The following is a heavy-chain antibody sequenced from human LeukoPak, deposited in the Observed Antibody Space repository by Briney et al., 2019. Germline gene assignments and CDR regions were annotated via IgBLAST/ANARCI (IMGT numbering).Heavy chain of an antibody. CDR1: GFTFSSYA. CDR3: ARDGFNFFDY. J-gene: IGHJ4*02. D-gene: IGHD1-1*01. V-gene: IGHV3-48*03. Sequence: PGGSLRLSCAASGFTFSSYAMSWVRQAPGKGLEWVSYIGTTGNTIYYADSVKGRFTISRDNAKNSLYLQMNSLRAEDTAVYYCARDGFNFFDYWGQGTLVTVSS. CDR2: IGTTGNTI.